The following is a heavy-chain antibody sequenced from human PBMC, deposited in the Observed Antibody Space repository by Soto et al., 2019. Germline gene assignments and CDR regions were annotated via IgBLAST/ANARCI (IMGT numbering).Heavy chain of an antibody. CDR3: ARDQGSYNSGAQDI. CDR1: GDSIRSFY. Sequence: SETLSLTCTVSGDSIRSFYWSWIRQPAGKALEWIGRINTRGNTNYSPSLNSRVTMTLDTSKNQFSLKLSSVTAADTAVYYCARDQGSYNSGAQDIWGQGTTVTVSS. J-gene: IGHJ3*02. V-gene: IGHV4-4*07. CDR2: INTRGNT. D-gene: IGHD6-19*01.